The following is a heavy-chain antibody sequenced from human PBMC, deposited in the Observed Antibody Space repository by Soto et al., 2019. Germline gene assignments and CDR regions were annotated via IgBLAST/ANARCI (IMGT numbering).Heavy chain of an antibody. J-gene: IGHJ6*03. CDR2: IRSKAYGGTT. Sequence: GSLRLSWTALGFTFVDYAMRWFLQAPGKGLEWVGFIRSKAYGGTTEYAASVKGRFTISRDDSKSIAYLQMNSLKTEDTAVYYCTSRNWNSDDYYYYYYMDVWGKGTTVTVSS. V-gene: IGHV3-49*03. CDR3: TSRNWNSDDYYYYYYMDV. CDR1: GFTFVDYA. D-gene: IGHD1-20*01.